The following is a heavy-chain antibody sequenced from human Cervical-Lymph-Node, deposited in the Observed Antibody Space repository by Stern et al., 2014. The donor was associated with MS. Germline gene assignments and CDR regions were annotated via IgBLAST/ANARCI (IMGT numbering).Heavy chain of an antibody. J-gene: IGHJ6*02. D-gene: IGHD5-18*01. Sequence: QVQLVQSGSELKKPGASVKVSCKASGNTFTSYSMNWVRQAPGKGLEWMGRINTDNGNPTYDPAFQGRFALSSDNSVSIAYIQIGSLKAEDTAVYYCAGDLVYSYGSGVWGQGTTVTVSS. CDR3: AGDLVYSYGSGV. CDR1: GNTFTSYS. V-gene: IGHV7-4-1*04. CDR2: INTDNGNP.